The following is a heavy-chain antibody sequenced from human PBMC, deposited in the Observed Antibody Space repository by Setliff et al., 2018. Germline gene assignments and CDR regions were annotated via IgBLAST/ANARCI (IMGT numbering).Heavy chain of an antibody. CDR1: GFTFSNAW. CDR3: TTAGTPAGYYYGMDV. V-gene: IGHV3-15*01. CDR2: LKSKTDGGTT. Sequence: PGGSLRLSCAASGFTFSNAWMSGVRQAPGKGLEWVGRLKSKTDGGTTDYAAPVKGRFTISRDDAKNTLYLQMNSLKTEDTAVYYCTTAGTPAGYYYGMDVWGQGTTVTVSS. J-gene: IGHJ6*02. D-gene: IGHD1-7*01.